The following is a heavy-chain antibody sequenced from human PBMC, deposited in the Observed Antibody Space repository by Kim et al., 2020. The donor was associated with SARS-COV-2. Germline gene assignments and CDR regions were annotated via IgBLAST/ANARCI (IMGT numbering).Heavy chain of an antibody. J-gene: IGHJ4*02. Sequence: GGSLRLSCAASGFTFSSYGMHWVRQAPGKGLEWVAVIWYDGSNKYYADSVKGRFTISRDNSKNTLYLQMNSLRAEDTAVYYCARAVGNNVLLWFGELPTGLDYWGQGTLVTVSS. CDR3: ARAVGNNVLLWFGELPTGLDY. CDR2: IWYDGSNK. V-gene: IGHV3-33*01. CDR1: GFTFSSYG. D-gene: IGHD3-10*01.